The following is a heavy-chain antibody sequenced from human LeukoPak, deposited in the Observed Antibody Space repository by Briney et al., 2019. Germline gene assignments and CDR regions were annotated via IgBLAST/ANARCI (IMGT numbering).Heavy chain of an antibody. CDR1: GGTFSSYA. CDR3: ARGGDSSGYSSSWYVY. Sequence: GSSVKVSCKASGGTFSSYAISWVRQAPGQGLEWMGGIIPIFGTANYAQKFQGRVTITADKSTSTAYMELSSLRSDDTAVYYCARGGDSSGYSSSWYVYWGQGTLVTVSS. J-gene: IGHJ4*02. D-gene: IGHD6-13*01. CDR2: IIPIFGTA. V-gene: IGHV1-69*06.